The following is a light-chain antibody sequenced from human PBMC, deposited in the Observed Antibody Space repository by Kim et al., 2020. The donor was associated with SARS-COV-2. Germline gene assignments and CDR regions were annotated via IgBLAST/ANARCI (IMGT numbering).Light chain of an antibody. CDR2: GAS. CDR1: QSVSSSY. J-gene: IGKJ2*01. Sequence: EIVLTQSPGTLSLSPGERATLSCRASQSVSSSYLAWYQQKPGQAPRLLIYGASTRATDIPDRFSGSGSGTDFILTISRLEPEDFAVYYCQHYGSSPRYTFGQGTKLEI. CDR3: QHYGSSPRYT. V-gene: IGKV3-20*01.